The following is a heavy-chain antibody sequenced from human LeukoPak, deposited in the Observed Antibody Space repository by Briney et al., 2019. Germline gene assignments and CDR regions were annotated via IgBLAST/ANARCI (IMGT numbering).Heavy chain of an antibody. V-gene: IGHV4-39*01. J-gene: IGHJ4*02. CDR1: GGSISSSSYY. CDR3: ASPITINTGAFDS. CDR2: IYYTGKT. D-gene: IGHD3-10*01. Sequence: SETLSLSCTVSGGSISSSSYYWGWIAQPQGKGLVGLGTIYYTGKTYYYPSLKSRVTIFVKASKKQFFLKQRSVITADTTVYFCASPITINTGAFDSWGEGTLVTVPS.